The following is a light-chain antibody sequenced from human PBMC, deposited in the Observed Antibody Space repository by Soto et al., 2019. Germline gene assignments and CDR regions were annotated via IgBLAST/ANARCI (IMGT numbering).Light chain of an antibody. V-gene: IGKV1-39*01. J-gene: IGKJ2*01. CDR2: AAS. CDR1: QSISRY. CDR3: QQSYSTPRLFT. Sequence: DIQMTQSPSSLSASVGDRVTITCRASQSISRYLNWYQQKPGKAPKLLIYAASSLQSGVPSRFSGSGSGTDLTLTISSLQPEDSATYYCQQSYSTPRLFTFGQGTNLEI.